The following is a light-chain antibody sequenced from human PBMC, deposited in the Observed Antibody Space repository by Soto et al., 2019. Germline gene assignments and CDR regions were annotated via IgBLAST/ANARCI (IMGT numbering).Light chain of an antibody. Sequence: QSVLTQPASVSGSPGKSITISCPGTTRNVGGYNYVSWYQQHPGKAPKLMIYEVSNRPSGVSNRFSGSKSGNTASLTISGLQAEDEADYYCSSYTSSSTLEVFGTGTKVTVL. V-gene: IGLV2-14*01. CDR3: SSYTSSSTLEV. CDR2: EVS. CDR1: TRNVGGYNY. J-gene: IGLJ1*01.